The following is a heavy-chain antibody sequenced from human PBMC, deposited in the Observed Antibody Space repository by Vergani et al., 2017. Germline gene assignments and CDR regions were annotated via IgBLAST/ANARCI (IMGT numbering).Heavy chain of an antibody. CDR3: ARSIGYCTSGSCRPYYFDL. CDR2: VNFVTVAA. D-gene: IGHD2-15*01. J-gene: IGHJ4*02. V-gene: IGHV1-46*01. Sequence: QVQLFQSGAAVKKPGASAKVSCTASGYIFTNSYMHWLRLAPGQGFQWMGVVNFVTVAATSPRKFEGRITMTRDTSTATFYMDLSSLKYEDTAIYYCARSIGYCTSGSCRPYYFDLWGQGTLVTVSS. CDR1: GYIFTNSY.